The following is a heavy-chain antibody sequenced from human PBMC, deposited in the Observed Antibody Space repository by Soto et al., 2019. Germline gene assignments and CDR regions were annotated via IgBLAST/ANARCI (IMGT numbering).Heavy chain of an antibody. J-gene: IGHJ4*02. Sequence: QVQLVESGGGVVQPGRSLRLSCAASGFTFSNYAMHWVRQAPGKGLEWVAVISYDGSNKYYADSVKGRFTISRDNSKNPPYLQMNSLRAEDTAVYYCARRPVTYYFDSWGQGTLVTVSS. CDR2: ISYDGSNK. CDR1: GFTFSNYA. D-gene: IGHD4-17*01. CDR3: ARRPVTYYFDS. V-gene: IGHV3-30-3*01.